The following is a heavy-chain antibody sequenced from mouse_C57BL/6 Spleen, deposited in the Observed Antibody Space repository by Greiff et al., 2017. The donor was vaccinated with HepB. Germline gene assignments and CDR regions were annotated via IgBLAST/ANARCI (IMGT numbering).Heavy chain of an antibody. Sequence: EVKLMESGEGLVKPGGSLKLSCAASGFTFSSYAMSWVRQTPEKRLEWVAYISSGGDYIYYADTVKGRFTISRDNARNTLYLQMSSLKSEDTAMYYCTRDEGGNYLDYWGQGTTLTVSS. V-gene: IGHV5-9-1*02. CDR2: ISSGGDYI. J-gene: IGHJ2*01. CDR1: GFTFSSYA. CDR3: TRDEGGNYLDY.